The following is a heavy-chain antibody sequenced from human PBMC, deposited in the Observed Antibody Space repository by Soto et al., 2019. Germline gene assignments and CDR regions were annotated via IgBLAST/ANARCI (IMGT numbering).Heavy chain of an antibody. D-gene: IGHD3-3*01. V-gene: IGHV3-23*01. J-gene: IGHJ6*02. CDR1: GFTFSSYA. CDR3: AKGDYDFWSGYGLGMDV. CDR2: ISGSGGST. Sequence: GGSLRLSCAASGFTFSSYAMSWVRQAPGKGLEWVSAISGSGGSTYYADSVKGRFTISRDNSKNTLYLQMNSLRAEDTAVYYCAKGDYDFWSGYGLGMDVWGQGTTVTVSS.